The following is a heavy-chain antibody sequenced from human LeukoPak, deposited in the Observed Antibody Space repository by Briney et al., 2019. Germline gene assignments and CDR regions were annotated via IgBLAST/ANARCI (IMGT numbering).Heavy chain of an antibody. J-gene: IGHJ4*02. Sequence: SGGSLRLSCAASGFTFSGSAMHWVRQAPGKGLEWVGRIRSKANSYATAYAASVKGTFTISRDDTKNTAYLHMHSLKTEDTAVYYCTRLEAAAGYWGQGTLVTVSS. CDR2: IRSKANSYAT. D-gene: IGHD6-13*01. CDR1: GFTFSGSA. CDR3: TRLEAAAGY. V-gene: IGHV3-73*01.